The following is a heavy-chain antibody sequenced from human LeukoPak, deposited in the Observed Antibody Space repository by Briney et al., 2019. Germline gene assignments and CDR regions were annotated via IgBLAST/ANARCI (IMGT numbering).Heavy chain of an antibody. J-gene: IGHJ6*02. Sequence: SETLSLTCAVYGGSFSGYYWSWIRQPPGKGLEWIGEINHSGSTNYNPSLKSRVTISVDTSKNQFSLKLSSVTAADTAVYYCARAWPYHYYYYYGMDVWGQGTTVTVSS. V-gene: IGHV4-34*01. CDR1: GGSFSGYY. CDR2: INHSGST. CDR3: ARAWPYHYYYYYGMDV. D-gene: IGHD2-15*01.